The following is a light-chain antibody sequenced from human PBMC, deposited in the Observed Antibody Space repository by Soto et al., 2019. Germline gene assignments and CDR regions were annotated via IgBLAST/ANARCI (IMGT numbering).Light chain of an antibody. CDR3: QQSYSTPLT. V-gene: IGKV1-39*01. J-gene: IGKJ4*01. Sequence: IQLAQSPSCLCASVGDRVTITCRASQSISSYLNWYQQKPGKAPKLLIYAASSLQSGVPSRFSGSGSGTDFTLTISSLQPEDFATYYCQQSYSTPLTFGGGTKVDIK. CDR2: AAS. CDR1: QSISSY.